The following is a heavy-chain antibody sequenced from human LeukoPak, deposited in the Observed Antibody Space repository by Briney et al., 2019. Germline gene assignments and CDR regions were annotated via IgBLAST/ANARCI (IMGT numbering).Heavy chain of an antibody. V-gene: IGHV3-7*01. Sequence: VGSLRVSSADSGFTFISYWMSWVRQGPGEGLEWVANIKQDGGEKYSVDSVKGRVTISRDNAKNSLYLQINSLRAEDTAVYYCARGVHYWGQGTLVTVSS. J-gene: IGHJ4*02. CDR3: ARGVHY. D-gene: IGHD3-10*01. CDR1: GFTFISYW. CDR2: IKQDGGEK.